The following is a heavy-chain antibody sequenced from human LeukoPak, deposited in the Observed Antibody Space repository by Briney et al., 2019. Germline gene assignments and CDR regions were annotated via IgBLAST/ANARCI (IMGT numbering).Heavy chain of an antibody. V-gene: IGHV3-64*01. CDR1: GFTFSSYA. J-gene: IGHJ4*02. CDR2: ISSNGGST. CDR3: AKEPPIITMIVVAVDY. D-gene: IGHD3-22*01. Sequence: GGSLRLSCAASGFTFSSYAMHWVRQAPGKGLEYVSAISSNGGSTYYANSVKGRFTISRDNSKNTLYLQMGSLRAEDTAVYYCAKEPPIITMIVVAVDYWGQGTLVTVSS.